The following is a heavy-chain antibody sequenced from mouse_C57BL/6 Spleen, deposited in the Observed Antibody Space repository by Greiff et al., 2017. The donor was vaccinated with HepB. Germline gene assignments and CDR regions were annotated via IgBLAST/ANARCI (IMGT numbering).Heavy chain of an antibody. D-gene: IGHD2-3*01. CDR3: ARGDGYYGAMDY. CDR2: IHPNSGST. V-gene: IGHV1-64*01. CDR1: GYTFTSYW. Sequence: VQLQQPGAELVKPGASVKLSCKASGYTFTSYWMHWVKQRPGQGLEWIGMIHPNSGSTNYNEKFKSKATLTVDKSSSTAYMQLSSLTSEDSAVYYCARGDGYYGAMDYWGQGTSVTVSS. J-gene: IGHJ4*01.